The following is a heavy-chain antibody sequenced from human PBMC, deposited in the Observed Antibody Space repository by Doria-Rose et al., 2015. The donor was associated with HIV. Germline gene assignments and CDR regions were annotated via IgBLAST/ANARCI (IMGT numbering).Heavy chain of an antibody. CDR2: ISSSGSSI. CDR1: GFTLSDYY. V-gene: IGHV3-11*04. Sequence: VQLVESGGGLVKPGGSLRLSCAASGFTLSDYYMSWIRQAPGKGLEWISYISSSGSSISYADSVRGRFTISRDNAKNSLYLQMSSLRAEDTAVYYCASEIHSYDSSASAPSASDWYCDLRGRGTLVTVSS. D-gene: IGHD3-22*01. CDR3: ASEIHSYDSSASAPSASDWYCDL. J-gene: IGHJ2*01.